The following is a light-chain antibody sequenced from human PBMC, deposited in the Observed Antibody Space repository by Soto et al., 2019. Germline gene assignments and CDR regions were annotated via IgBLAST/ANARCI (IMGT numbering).Light chain of an antibody. CDR3: QQYGGSPGYT. CDR2: AAS. Sequence: EIVLPQSPGTLSLSPGEGATLSCRASQSVSSNYLAWFQQKPGQAPRLLIYAASSRATGIPGRFSGSGSGTDFTLTISRLEPEDFAVYYCQQYGGSPGYTFGQGTKLEIK. V-gene: IGKV3-20*01. CDR1: QSVSSNY. J-gene: IGKJ2*01.